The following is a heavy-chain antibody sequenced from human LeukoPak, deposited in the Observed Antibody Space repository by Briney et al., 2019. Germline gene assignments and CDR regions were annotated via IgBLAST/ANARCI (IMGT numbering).Heavy chain of an antibody. D-gene: IGHD6-19*01. V-gene: IGHV4-59*12. Sequence: PSETQSLTCTVSGGSISSYYWGWIRQPPGKGLEWIGYIYYSGSTNYNPSLKSRVTISVDTPKNQFSLKLSSVTAADTAMYYCARGTLYSGWSYYFDYWGQGSQVTVSS. J-gene: IGHJ4*02. CDR2: IYYSGST. CDR3: ARGTLYSGWSYYFDY. CDR1: GGSISSYY.